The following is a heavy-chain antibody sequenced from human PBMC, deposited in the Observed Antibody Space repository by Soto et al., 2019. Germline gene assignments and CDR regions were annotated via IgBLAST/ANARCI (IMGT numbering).Heavy chain of an antibody. D-gene: IGHD2-15*01. J-gene: IGHJ4*02. Sequence: PGESLKISCKGSGYNFTSYWIGWVRQMPGKGLEWMGIIYPGDSDTRYSPSFQGQVTISADKSISTAYLQWSSLKASDTAMYYCARTTAYCSGGSCYEANLDYWGQGTLVTVSS. CDR2: IYPGDSDT. V-gene: IGHV5-51*03. CDR1: GYNFTSYW. CDR3: ARTTAYCSGGSCYEANLDY.